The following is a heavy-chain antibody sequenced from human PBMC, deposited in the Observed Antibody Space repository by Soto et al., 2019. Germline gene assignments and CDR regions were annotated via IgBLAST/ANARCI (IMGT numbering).Heavy chain of an antibody. V-gene: IGHV3-48*04. D-gene: IGHD2-8*01. CDR2: ISSTSSTI. Sequence: PGGSLRLSCAASGFTFSAYAMNWVRQAPGKGPEWVSYISSTSSTIYYADSVKGRFAISRDNAKNSLHLQMNSLRAEDTAVYYCARDYGAPRTKYFHLGGRGSLVPVSS. CDR3: ARDYGAPRTKYFHL. J-gene: IGHJ1*01. CDR1: GFTFSAYA.